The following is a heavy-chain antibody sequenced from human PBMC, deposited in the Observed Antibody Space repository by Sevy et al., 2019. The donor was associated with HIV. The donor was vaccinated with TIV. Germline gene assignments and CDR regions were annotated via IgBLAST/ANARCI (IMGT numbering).Heavy chain of an antibody. CDR3: AREKSCGGACYYFDY. CDR2: INWNGGST. Sequence: GGSLRLSCAASGFTFDDYGMSWVRQVPGKGLEWVSSINWNGGSTSYTYFVKGRFTISRDNAKNSLFLQVNSLRAEDTALYYCAREKSCGGACYYFDYWGQGVLVTVSS. CDR1: GFTFDDYG. D-gene: IGHD2-21*02. V-gene: IGHV3-20*04. J-gene: IGHJ4*02.